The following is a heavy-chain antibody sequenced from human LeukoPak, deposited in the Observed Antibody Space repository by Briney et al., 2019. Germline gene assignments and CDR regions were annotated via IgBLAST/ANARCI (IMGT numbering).Heavy chain of an antibody. CDR1: GGSISIYY. V-gene: IGHV4-59*01. CDR3: AVSLYYYYYGMDV. CDR2: IYYSGST. J-gene: IGHJ6*02. Sequence: SETLSLTCTVSGGSISIYYWSWIRQPPGKGLEWIGYIYYSGSTNYNPSLKSRVTISVDTSKNQFSLKLSSVTAADTAVYYCAVSLYYYYYGMDVWGQGTTVTVSS.